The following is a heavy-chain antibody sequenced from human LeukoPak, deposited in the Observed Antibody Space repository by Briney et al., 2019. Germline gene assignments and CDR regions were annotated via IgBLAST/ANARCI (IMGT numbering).Heavy chain of an antibody. J-gene: IGHJ4*02. CDR3: ATLAVAGNLDY. D-gene: IGHD6-19*01. CDR2: ISSSSSYI. V-gene: IGHV3-21*01. CDR1: GFTFSSYS. Sequence: GGSLRLSCAASGFTFSSYSMNWVRQAPGKGLEWVSYISSSSSYIYYADSVKGRFTISRDNAKNSLYLQMNSLRAEDTAVYYCATLAVAGNLDYWGQGTLVTVSS.